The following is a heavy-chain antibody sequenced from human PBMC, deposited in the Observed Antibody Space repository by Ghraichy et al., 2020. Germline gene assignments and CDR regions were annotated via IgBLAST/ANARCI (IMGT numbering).Heavy chain of an antibody. J-gene: IGHJ1*01. CDR1: GFAFSDYH. CDR3: ARGTLFGVRTLFNH. D-gene: IGHD3-3*01. CDR2: ISSRSSTI. Sequence: GGSLRLSCAASGFAFSDYHMSWIRQAPGKGLEWISYISSRSSTIKYVESAKGRFTISRDNVKNSLYLEMNNLRLEDTAVYYCARGTLFGVRTLFNHRGQGTLVTVSS. V-gene: IGHV3-11*01.